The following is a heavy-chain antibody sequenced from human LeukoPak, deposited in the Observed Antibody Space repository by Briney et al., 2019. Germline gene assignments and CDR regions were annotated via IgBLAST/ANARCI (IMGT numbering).Heavy chain of an antibody. D-gene: IGHD2-15*01. V-gene: IGHV3-23*01. CDR1: RFQFSSYA. Sequence: PGGSLRLSCVASRFQFSSYAMSWVRQAPGKGLEGGSVISGSGGSTYYADSVKGRFTIARDNSKNTLYLQMNSLRAEDTAVYYCAKVRLYCSGGSSCYYHPFDYWGQGALVTVSS. J-gene: IGHJ4*02. CDR2: ISGSGGST. CDR3: AKVRLYCSGGSSCYYHPFDY.